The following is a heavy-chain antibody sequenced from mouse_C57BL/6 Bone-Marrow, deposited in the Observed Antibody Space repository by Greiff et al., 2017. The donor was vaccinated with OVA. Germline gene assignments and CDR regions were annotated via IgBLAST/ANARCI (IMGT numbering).Heavy chain of an antibody. CDR1: GYTFTSYW. J-gene: IGHJ2*01. CDR3: ARSGGNYVDD. Sequence: VQLQQPGAELVKPGASVKLSCKASGYTFTSYWMQWVKQRPGQGLEWIGEIDPSDSYTNYNQKFKGKATLTVVTSSSTAYMQLSSLTSEDSAVYYCARSGGNYVDDWGQGTTLTVSS. V-gene: IGHV1-50*01. D-gene: IGHD2-14*01. CDR2: IDPSDSYT.